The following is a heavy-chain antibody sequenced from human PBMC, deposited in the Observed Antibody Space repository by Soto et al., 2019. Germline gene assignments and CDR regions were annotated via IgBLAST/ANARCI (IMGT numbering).Heavy chain of an antibody. CDR3: ARDHSITMVRGVIIFDYFDY. D-gene: IGHD3-10*01. V-gene: IGHV1-3*01. J-gene: IGHJ4*02. CDR1: GYTFTSYA. CDR2: INAGNGNT. Sequence: GASVKVSCKASGYTFTSYAMHWVRQAPGQRLEWMGWINAGNGNTKYSQKFQGRVTITRDTSASTAYMELSSLRSEDTAVYYCARDHSITMVRGVIIFDYFDYWGQGTLVTVSS.